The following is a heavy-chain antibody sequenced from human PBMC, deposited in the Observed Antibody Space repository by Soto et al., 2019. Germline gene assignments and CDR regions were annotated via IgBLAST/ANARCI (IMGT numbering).Heavy chain of an antibody. Sequence: EVQLLESGGGLVQPGGSLRLSCAASGFTFSSYAMSWVRQAPGKGLEWVSAISGSGGSTYYADSVKGRFTISRDNSKNTLNLQMNSLRAEDTAVYYCAKSQLLPRNAFDIWGQGTMVTVSS. CDR2: ISGSGGST. CDR1: GFTFSSYA. CDR3: AKSQLLPRNAFDI. V-gene: IGHV3-23*01. D-gene: IGHD2-2*01. J-gene: IGHJ3*02.